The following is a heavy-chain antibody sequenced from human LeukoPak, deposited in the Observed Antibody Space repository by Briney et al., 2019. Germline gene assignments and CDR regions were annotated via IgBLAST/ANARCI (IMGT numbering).Heavy chain of an antibody. V-gene: IGHV4-61*02. J-gene: IGHJ3*02. D-gene: IGHD4-23*01. Sequence: TSETLSLTCTVSGGSISSGSYYWSWIRQPAGKGLEWIGRIYTSGSTNYNPSLKSRVTISVDTSKNQFSLKLSSVTAADTAVYYCARSMTTVERGYAFDIWGQGTMVTVSS. CDR2: IYTSGST. CDR3: ARSMTTVERGYAFDI. CDR1: GGSISSGSYY.